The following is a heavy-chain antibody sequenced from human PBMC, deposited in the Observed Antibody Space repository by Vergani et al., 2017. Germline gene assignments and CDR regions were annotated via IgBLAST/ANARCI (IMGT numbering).Heavy chain of an antibody. V-gene: IGHV1-46*01. D-gene: IGHD3-16*01. J-gene: IGHJ5*02. Sequence: QVQLVQSGAEVKKPGASVKVSCKASGYTFTSYYMHWVRQAPGQGLEWMGIINPSGGSTSYAQKFQGRVTMTRDTSTSTVYMELSSLRSEATAVYYCARDWGTGGTNNWFDPWGQGTLVTVSS. CDR2: INPSGGST. CDR1: GYTFTSYY. CDR3: ARDWGTGGTNNWFDP.